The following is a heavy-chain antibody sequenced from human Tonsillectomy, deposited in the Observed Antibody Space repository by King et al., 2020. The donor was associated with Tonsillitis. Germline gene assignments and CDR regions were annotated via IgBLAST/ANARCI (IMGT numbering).Heavy chain of an antibody. CDR3: ARLSTIALSVYFDF. Sequence: QLQESGPGLVRPSETLSLTCTVSGGSVNSANYYWSWFRQPPGKGLEWVGYIYYSGNTNYSPSLKSRVTISVHTSKKQLSLKLSSVTAADTAVYYCARLSTIALSVYFDFWGQGTLVTVSS. CDR2: IYYSGNT. J-gene: IGHJ4*02. V-gene: IGHV4-61*01. D-gene: IGHD6-19*01. CDR1: GGSVNSANYY.